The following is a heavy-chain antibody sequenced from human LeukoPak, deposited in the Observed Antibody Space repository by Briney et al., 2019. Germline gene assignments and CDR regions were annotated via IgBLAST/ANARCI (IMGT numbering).Heavy chain of an antibody. CDR2: IFYTGNT. D-gene: IGHD3-3*01. CDR3: ARLGPYYDFWSGYLPIDY. J-gene: IGHJ4*02. CDR1: GGSISSSNYY. V-gene: IGHV4-39*01. Sequence: SETLSLTCTVSGGSISSSNYYWGWIRQPPGKGLEWIGSIFYTGNTYDNPSLKSRVIMSVDTSKNQFSLKLSPVTAADTAMYYCARLGPYYDFWSGYLPIDYWGQGTLVTVSS.